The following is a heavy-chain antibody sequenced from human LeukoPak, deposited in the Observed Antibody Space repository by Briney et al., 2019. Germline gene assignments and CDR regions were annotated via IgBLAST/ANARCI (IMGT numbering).Heavy chain of an antibody. V-gene: IGHV3-23*01. CDR3: AAIAAAGYFDY. D-gene: IGHD6-13*01. J-gene: IGHJ4*02. CDR1: GFTFSSYA. Sequence: GGSLRLSCAASGFTFSSYAMTWVRQAPGKGLEWVSAITSGGLTFYADSVKGRFTISRDNSKNTLYLQMNSLRAEDTAVYYCAAIAAAGYFDYWGQGTLVTVSS. CDR2: ITSGGLT.